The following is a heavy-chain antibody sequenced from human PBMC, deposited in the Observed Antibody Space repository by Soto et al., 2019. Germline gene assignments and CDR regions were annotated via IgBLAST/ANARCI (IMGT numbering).Heavy chain of an antibody. CDR2: IHYSGST. V-gene: IGHV4-59*08. J-gene: IGHJ4*02. CDR1: GGSISSYY. Sequence: ETLSLTCTVSGGSISSYYWSWIRQPPGKGLEWIGYIHYSGSTKYNPSLKSRVTISADTSKNQFSLKLSSVTAADTAVYYCARGHYDFWSGYFATIDYWGQGTLVTVSS. CDR3: ARGHYDFWSGYFATIDY. D-gene: IGHD3-3*01.